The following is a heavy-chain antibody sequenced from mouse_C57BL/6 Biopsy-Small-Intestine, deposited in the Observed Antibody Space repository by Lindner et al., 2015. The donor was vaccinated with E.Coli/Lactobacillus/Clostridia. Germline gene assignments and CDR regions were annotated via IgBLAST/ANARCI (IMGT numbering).Heavy chain of an antibody. V-gene: IGHV1-85*01. D-gene: IGHD2-1*01. CDR1: GHTFISYD. J-gene: IGHJ2*01. CDR3: ARKDGNYYFDY. CDR2: IYPRDGST. Sequence: VQLQESGPELVKPGASVKLSCKASGHTFISYDINWVKQRPGQGLEWIGWIYPRDGSTKYNEKFKGKATLTVDTSSSTAYMELHSLTSEDSAVYFCARKDGNYYFDYWGQGTTLTVSS.